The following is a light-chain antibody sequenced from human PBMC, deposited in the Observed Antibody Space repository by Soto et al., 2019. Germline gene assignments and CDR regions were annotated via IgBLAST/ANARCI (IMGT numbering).Light chain of an antibody. CDR2: AAS. CDR3: QQVNTYPFT. Sequence: DIQLTQSPSFLSASVGDRVTITCRASQGISSYLAWYQQKSGKAPKLLIYAASTLQSGVPSRFSGSGSGTEFTLTISSLQPEDFGTYYCQQVNTYPFTFGPGTKVDIK. CDR1: QGISSY. J-gene: IGKJ3*01. V-gene: IGKV1-9*01.